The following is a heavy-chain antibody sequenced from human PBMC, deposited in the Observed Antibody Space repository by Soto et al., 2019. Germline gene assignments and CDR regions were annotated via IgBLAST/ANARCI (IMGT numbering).Heavy chain of an antibody. Sequence: PPASVKVSCKASGYTFTSYYMHWVRQAPGQGLEWMGWINPTSGGTNYAQKFQGRVTMTRDTSISTAYMELSRLRSDDTAVYYCAREAVGYSYGTHHFDYWGQGTLVTVSS. CDR2: INPTSGGT. J-gene: IGHJ4*02. CDR3: AREAVGYSYGTHHFDY. D-gene: IGHD5-18*01. V-gene: IGHV1-2*02. CDR1: GYTFTSYY.